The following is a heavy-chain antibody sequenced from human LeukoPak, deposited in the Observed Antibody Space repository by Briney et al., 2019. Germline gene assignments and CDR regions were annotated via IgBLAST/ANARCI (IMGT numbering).Heavy chain of an antibody. D-gene: IGHD3-22*01. V-gene: IGHV3-11*01. CDR1: GFTFSDYY. CDR3: AKGSSYYYDSSGYYSGPDY. J-gene: IGHJ4*02. CDR2: ISSSGSTI. Sequence: PGGSLRLSCAASGFTFSDYYMSWIRQAPGKGLEWVSYISSSGSTIYYADSVKGRFTISRDNAKNSLYLQMNSLRAEDTALYYCAKGSSYYYDSSGYYSGPDYWGQGTLVTVSS.